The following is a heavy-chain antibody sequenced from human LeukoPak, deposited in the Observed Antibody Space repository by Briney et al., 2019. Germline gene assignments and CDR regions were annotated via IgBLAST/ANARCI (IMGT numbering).Heavy chain of an antibody. Sequence: GGSLRLSCSASGFAFNNYGLHWVRQAPGRGLEYISSITGNGGATFYSATVKGRFTISRDNLKNTLYLQTNSLRADDTAVYYCKLSPMSPLDFWGQGTLVSVSS. V-gene: IGHV3-64D*06. D-gene: IGHD3-22*01. CDR3: KLSPMSPLDF. CDR1: GFAFNNYG. J-gene: IGHJ4*02. CDR2: ITGNGGAT.